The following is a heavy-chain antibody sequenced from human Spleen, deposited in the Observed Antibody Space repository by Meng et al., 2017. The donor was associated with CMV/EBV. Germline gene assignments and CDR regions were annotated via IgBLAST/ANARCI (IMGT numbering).Heavy chain of an antibody. CDR3: AKTLNGYGGEDS. CDR1: GFMFSDYS. D-gene: IGHD5-18*01. J-gene: IGHJ4*02. Sequence: GGSLRLSCVASGFMFSDYSMNWVRQAPGKGLEWISLISDSGDSPYYADSVKGRFTISRDNSKNMVYLQMKSLRADDTARYYCAKTLNGYGGEDSWGQGTLVTVSS. CDR2: ISDSGDSP. V-gene: IGHV3-23*01.